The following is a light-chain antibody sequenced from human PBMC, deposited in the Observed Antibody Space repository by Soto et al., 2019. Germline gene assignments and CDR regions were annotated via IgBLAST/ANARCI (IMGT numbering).Light chain of an antibody. CDR1: LGISNY. J-gene: IGKJ4*01. CDR2: GAS. V-gene: IGKV1-27*01. Sequence: DIQMTQSPSSQSASVGDRVTITCRASLGISNYLAWYQQIPGKVPRLLIYGASTLQSGLPSRFSGSGSGTYFTLTISSLQPEDAATYYCQKYDSASALTFGGGTKVEIK. CDR3: QKYDSASALT.